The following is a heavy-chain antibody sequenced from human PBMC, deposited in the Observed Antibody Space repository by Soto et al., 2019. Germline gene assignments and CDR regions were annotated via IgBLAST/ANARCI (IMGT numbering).Heavy chain of an antibody. CDR3: EKDMTPVHNNWFDP. D-gene: IGHD4-4*01. CDR2: ISGSGGST. V-gene: IGHV3-23*01. Sequence: GGSLRLSCAASGFTFSSYAMSWVRQAPGKGLEWVSAISGSGGSTYYADSVKGRFTISRDNPKNTLYLQMNSLRAEDTAVYYCEKDMTPVHNNWFDPWGQGTLVTVS. CDR1: GFTFSSYA. J-gene: IGHJ5*02.